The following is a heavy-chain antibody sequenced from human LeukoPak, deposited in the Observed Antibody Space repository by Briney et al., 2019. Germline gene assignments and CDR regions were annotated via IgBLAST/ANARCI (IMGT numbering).Heavy chain of an antibody. V-gene: IGHV3-9*01. CDR1: GFTFDDYA. Sequence: GGSLRLSCAASGFTFDDYAMHWVRQAPGKGLEWVSGISWNSGSIGYADSVKGRFTISRDNAKNSLYLQMSSLRAEDTALYYCAKDIEDYWGQGTLVTVSS. J-gene: IGHJ4*02. CDR3: AKDIEDY. CDR2: ISWNSGSI.